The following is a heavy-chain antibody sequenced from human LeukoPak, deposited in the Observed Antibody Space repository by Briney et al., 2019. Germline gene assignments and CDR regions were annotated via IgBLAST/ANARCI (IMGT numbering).Heavy chain of an antibody. CDR1: GGSISSGGYY. Sequence: SETLSLTCTVSGGSISSGGYYWSWIRQHPGKGLEWIGYIYYSGSTYYNPSLKSRVTISVDTSKNQFSLKLSSVTAADTAVYYCARGRALWLGELLRYNWFDPWGQGTLVTVSS. CDR2: IYYSGST. D-gene: IGHD3-10*01. J-gene: IGHJ5*02. V-gene: IGHV4-31*03. CDR3: ARGRALWLGELLRYNWFDP.